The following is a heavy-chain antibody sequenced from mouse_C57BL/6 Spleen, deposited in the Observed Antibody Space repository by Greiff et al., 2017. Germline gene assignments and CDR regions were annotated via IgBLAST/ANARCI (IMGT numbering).Heavy chain of an antibody. Sequence: EVMLVESGGDLVKPGGSLKLSCAASGFTFSSYGMSWVRQTPDKRLEWVATISSGGSYTYYPDSVKGRFTISRDNDKNTLYLQMSSLKSEDTAMYYCARYYDYDGGPLAYWGKGTLVTVSA. V-gene: IGHV5-6*01. CDR1: GFTFSSYG. CDR3: ARYYDYDGGPLAY. D-gene: IGHD2-4*01. CDR2: ISSGGSYT. J-gene: IGHJ3*01.